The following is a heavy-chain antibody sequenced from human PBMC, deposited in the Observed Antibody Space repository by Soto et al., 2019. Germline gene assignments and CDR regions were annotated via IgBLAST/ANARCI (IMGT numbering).Heavy chain of an antibody. V-gene: IGHV1-2*04. CDR2: INPNSGGT. Sequence: RASVKVSCKASGYTFTGYYMHWVRQAPGQGLEWMGWINPNSGGTNYAQKFQGWVTMTRDTSISTAYMELGRLRSDDTAVYYCARSSTYYDFWSGYPASNYYYYGMDVWGQGTTVTVSS. J-gene: IGHJ6*02. CDR3: ARSSTYYDFWSGYPASNYYYYGMDV. CDR1: GYTFTGYY. D-gene: IGHD3-3*01.